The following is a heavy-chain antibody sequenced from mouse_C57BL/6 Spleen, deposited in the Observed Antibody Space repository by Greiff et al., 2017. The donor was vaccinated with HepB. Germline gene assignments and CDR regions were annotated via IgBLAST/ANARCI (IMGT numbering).Heavy chain of an antibody. J-gene: IGHJ4*01. CDR3: ARDYYGNYDYAMDY. CDR1: GFTFSSYA. V-gene: IGHV5-4*03. Sequence: EVKVVESGGGLVKPGGSLKLSCAASGFTFSSYAMSWVRQTPEKRLEWVATISDGGSYTYYPDNVKGRFTISRDNAKNNLYLQMSHLKSEDTAMYYCARDYYGNYDYAMDYWGQGTSVTVSS. CDR2: ISDGGSYT. D-gene: IGHD2-1*01.